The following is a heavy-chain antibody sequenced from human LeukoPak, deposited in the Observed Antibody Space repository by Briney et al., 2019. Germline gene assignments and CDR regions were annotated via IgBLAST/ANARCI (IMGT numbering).Heavy chain of an antibody. J-gene: IGHJ2*01. D-gene: IGHD6-19*01. CDR3: ARDFRTYSSGWSGYFDL. V-gene: IGHV4-39*07. Sequence: SETLSLTCTVSGGSISSSSYYWGWIRQPPGKGLEWIGSIYYSGSTYYNPSLKSRVTISVDTSKNQFSLKLSSVTAADTAVYYCARDFRTYSSGWSGYFDLWGRGTLVTVSS. CDR2: IYYSGST. CDR1: GGSISSSSYY.